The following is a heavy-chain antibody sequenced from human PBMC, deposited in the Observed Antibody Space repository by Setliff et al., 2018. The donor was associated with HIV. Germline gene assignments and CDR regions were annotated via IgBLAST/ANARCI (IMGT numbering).Heavy chain of an antibody. CDR1: GSSIRGAYY. J-gene: IGHJ4*02. D-gene: IGHD3-10*01. V-gene: IGHV4-38-2*01. Sequence: TLSLTCAVSGSSIRGAYYWGWIRQPPGKGLEWIGSFYHGGSTLYNPSLRSRVTISVDTSKNHFSLILTSVTAADTAVYYCVRRTDYYGSGSESSFDYWGQGTLVTVSS. CDR2: FYHGGST. CDR3: VRRTDYYGSGSESSFDY.